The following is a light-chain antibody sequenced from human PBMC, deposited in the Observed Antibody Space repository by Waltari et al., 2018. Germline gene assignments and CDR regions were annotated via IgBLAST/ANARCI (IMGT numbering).Light chain of an antibody. CDR1: QCISSW. Sequence: TCRASQCISSWLAWYQQKPGKAPKLLIYAASRLQSVVPSRFSGSGSGTDFTLTISSLQPEDFATYYCQQANSFPLTFGGGTKVEIK. J-gene: IGKJ4*01. V-gene: IGKV1-12*01. CDR2: AAS. CDR3: QQANSFPLT.